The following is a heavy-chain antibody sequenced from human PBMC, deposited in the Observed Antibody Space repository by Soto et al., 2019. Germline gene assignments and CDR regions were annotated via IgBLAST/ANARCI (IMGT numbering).Heavy chain of an antibody. J-gene: IGHJ3*02. Sequence: GGSLRLSCAASGFTFSSYAMSWVRQAPGKGLEWVSAISGSGGSTYYADSVKGRFTISRDNSKNTLYLQMNSLRAEDTAVYYCACPIYCSGGSCYLADAFDIWGQGTMVTVSS. CDR1: GFTFSSYA. V-gene: IGHV3-23*01. CDR3: ACPIYCSGGSCYLADAFDI. D-gene: IGHD2-15*01. CDR2: ISGSGGST.